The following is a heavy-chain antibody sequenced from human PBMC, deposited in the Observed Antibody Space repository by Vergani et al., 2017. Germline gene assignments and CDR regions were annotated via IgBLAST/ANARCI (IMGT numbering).Heavy chain of an antibody. Sequence: QVQLVQSGAEVKKPGASVKVSCKASGYTFTSYDINWVRQATGQWLEWMGWMNPNSGNTGYAQKFQGRVTITRNTSISTAYMELSSLISEDTAVYYCARRPRSSGREWFDPWGQGTLVTVSS. CDR3: ARRPRSSGREWFDP. D-gene: IGHD3-10*01. CDR2: MNPNSGNT. CDR1: GYTFTSYD. J-gene: IGHJ5*02. V-gene: IGHV1-8*03.